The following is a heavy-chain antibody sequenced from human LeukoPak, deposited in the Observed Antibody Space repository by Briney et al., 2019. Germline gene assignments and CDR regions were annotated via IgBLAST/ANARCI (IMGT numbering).Heavy chain of an antibody. CDR2: INGDGSSI. J-gene: IGHJ4*02. CDR1: GFSFSNYW. CDR3: AKGSYYDSSGSFYFDY. V-gene: IGHV3-74*01. Sequence: GGSLRLSCAASGFSFSNYWMHWVRQAPGKGLVWVSRINGDGSSINYADSVKGRFTISRDNSKNTLYVQVNSLGTEDTAAYYCAKGSYYDSSGSFYFDYWGQGTLVTVSS. D-gene: IGHD3-22*01.